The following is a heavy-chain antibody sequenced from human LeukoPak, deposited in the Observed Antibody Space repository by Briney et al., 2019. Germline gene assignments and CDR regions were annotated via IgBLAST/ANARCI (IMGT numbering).Heavy chain of an antibody. V-gene: IGHV3-23*01. D-gene: IGHD3-10*01. J-gene: IGHJ4*02. Sequence: GGSLRLSCAASGFTFSSYAMSWVRQAPGKGLEWVSAISGSGGSTYYADSVEGRFTISRDNSKNTLYLQMNSLRAEDTAVYYCAKEGYYGSGSYYFDYWGQGTLVTVSS. CDR1: GFTFSSYA. CDR2: ISGSGGST. CDR3: AKEGYYGSGSYYFDY.